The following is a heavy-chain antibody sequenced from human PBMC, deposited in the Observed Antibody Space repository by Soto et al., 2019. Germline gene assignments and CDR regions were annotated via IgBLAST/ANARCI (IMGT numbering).Heavy chain of an antibody. J-gene: IGHJ6*02. D-gene: IGHD6-19*01. CDR2: IVVGSGNT. CDR1: GFTFTSSA. V-gene: IGHV1-58*01. CDR3: AAESASQWQAPYYYYYGMDV. Sequence: ASVKVSCKASGFTFTSSAVQWVRQARGQHLEWIGWIVVGSGNTNYAQKFQERVTITRDMSTSTAYMELSSLRSEDTAVYYCAAESASQWQAPYYYYYGMDVWGQGTTVTVSS.